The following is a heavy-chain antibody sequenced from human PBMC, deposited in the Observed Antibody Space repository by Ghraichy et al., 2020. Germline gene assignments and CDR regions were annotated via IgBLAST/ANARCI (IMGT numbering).Heavy chain of an antibody. D-gene: IGHD2-21*02. Sequence: GGSLRLSCAASGFTFSSYGMHWVRQAPGKGLEWVAVISYDGSNKYYADSVKGRFTISRDNSKNTLYLQMNSLRAEDTAVYYCAKDPSGDHIVVVTAEDAFDIWGQGTMVTVSS. CDR3: AKDPSGDHIVVVTAEDAFDI. CDR2: ISYDGSNK. J-gene: IGHJ3*02. V-gene: IGHV3-30*18. CDR1: GFTFSSYG.